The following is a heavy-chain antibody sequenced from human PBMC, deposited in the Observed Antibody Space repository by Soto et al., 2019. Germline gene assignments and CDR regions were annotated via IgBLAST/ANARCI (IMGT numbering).Heavy chain of an antibody. CDR2: IYYTGTT. CDR3: ASIGKLRAGYNPFDL. V-gene: IGHV4-59*01. CDR1: GGSISNYY. Sequence: QVQLQESGPGLVKPSETLSLTCSVSGGSISNYYWTWIRQPPGKELEWIGYIYYTGTTNYNPSLQSRVTTSVDTSKNQFSLRLTSVTAADTAVYHCASIGKLRAGYNPFDLWGQGILVTVSS. D-gene: IGHD6-25*01. J-gene: IGHJ5*02.